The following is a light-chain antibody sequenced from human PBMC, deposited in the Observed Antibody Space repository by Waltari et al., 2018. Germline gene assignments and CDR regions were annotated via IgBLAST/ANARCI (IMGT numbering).Light chain of an antibody. CDR3: MQATHFPRT. V-gene: IGKV2-24*01. Sequence: IVLTQTPLSSPVSLGQPASISCRSSQSLVHSDGNIYLIWLHQRPGQPPRLLIYKIFNRFSGVSDRFSGSGAGTDFTLKISRVEADDVGVYYCMQATHFPRTFGQGTRVEIK. J-gene: IGKJ1*01. CDR1: QSLVHSDGNIY. CDR2: KIF.